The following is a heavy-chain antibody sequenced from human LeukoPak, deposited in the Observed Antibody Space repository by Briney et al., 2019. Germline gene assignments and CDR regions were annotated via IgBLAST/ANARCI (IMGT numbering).Heavy chain of an antibody. J-gene: IGHJ4*02. Sequence: SETLSLTRTASDYSISSGYYWGWIRQPPGKGLEWIGNIYHSGSTYYNPSLKSRVTISVDTSKNQFSLKLTSGTAAATAVYYCARLYSGSPIDYWGQGTLVTVSS. V-gene: IGHV4-38-2*02. D-gene: IGHD1-26*01. CDR1: DYSISSGYY. CDR3: ARLYSGSPIDY. CDR2: IYHSGST.